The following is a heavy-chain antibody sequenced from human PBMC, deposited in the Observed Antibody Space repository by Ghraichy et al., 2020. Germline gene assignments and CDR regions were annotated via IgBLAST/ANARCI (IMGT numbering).Heavy chain of an antibody. J-gene: IGHJ3*02. CDR1: GFTFSSYW. Sequence: GGSLRLSCTASGFTFSSYWMHWVRQAPGKGLVWVSRINNDGSTTSYADSVKGRFTISRDNAKNTLYLQMNSLRAEDTAVYYCASLSAVAGVSRAFDIWGQGTMVTVSS. CDR2: INNDGSTT. D-gene: IGHD6-13*01. CDR3: ASLSAVAGVSRAFDI. V-gene: IGHV3-74*01.